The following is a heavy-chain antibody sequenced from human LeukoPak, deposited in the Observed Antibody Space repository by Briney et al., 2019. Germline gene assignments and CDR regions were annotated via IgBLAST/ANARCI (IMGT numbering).Heavy chain of an antibody. CDR3: ARDTTGFYY. V-gene: IGHV3-30-3*01. CDR2: ISYDGSNK. D-gene: IGHD1-1*01. Sequence: PGGSLRLSCAASGFTFSSYAMHWVRQAPGKGLEGVAVISYDGSNKYYADSVKGRFTISRDNSKNTLYLQMNSLRADDTAVYYCARDTTGFYYCGQGTLVTVSS. CDR1: GFTFSSYA. J-gene: IGHJ4*02.